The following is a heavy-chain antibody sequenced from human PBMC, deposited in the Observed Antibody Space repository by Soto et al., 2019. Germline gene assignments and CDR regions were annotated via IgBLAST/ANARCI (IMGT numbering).Heavy chain of an antibody. CDR1: GGSISSSNW. D-gene: IGHD2-2*02. CDR2: IYHSGST. V-gene: IGHV4-4*02. J-gene: IGHJ3*02. CDR3: ARLVVPAAKPDAFDI. Sequence: QVQLQESGPGLVKPSGTLSLTCAVSGGSISSSNWWSWVRQPPGKGLEWIGEIYHSGSTNYNPSLKSRVTISVDKSKHQFSLKLSSVTAADKAVYYCARLVVPAAKPDAFDIWGQGTMVTVSS.